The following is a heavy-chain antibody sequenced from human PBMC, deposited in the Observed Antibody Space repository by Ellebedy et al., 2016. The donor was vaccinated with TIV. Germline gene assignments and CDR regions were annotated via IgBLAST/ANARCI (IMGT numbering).Heavy chain of an antibody. CDR3: TRAGAGGAAGLFGS. J-gene: IGHJ4*02. D-gene: IGHD6-13*01. CDR1: GDSVSSKSAI. CDR2: TYYRSKWYD. V-gene: IGHV6-1*01. Sequence: MPSETLSLTCAISGDSVSSKSAIWHWIRQSPSRGLEWLGRTYYRSKWYDDYAVSVRSRTTVKADTSKNQFSLRLNSVTTEDTAVYYCTRAGAGGAAGLFGSWGQGTLVTVSS.